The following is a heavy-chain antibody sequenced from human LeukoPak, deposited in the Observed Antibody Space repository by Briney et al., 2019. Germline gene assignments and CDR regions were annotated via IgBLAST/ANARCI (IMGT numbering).Heavy chain of an antibody. CDR3: ARVVSGAAYYYMDV. CDR1: GFTFSSYA. V-gene: IGHV3-30*01. CDR2: ISYDGSNK. D-gene: IGHD6-13*01. J-gene: IGHJ6*03. Sequence: GGSLRLSCAASGFTFSSYAMHWVRQAPGKGLEWVAVISYDGSNKYYADSVKGRFTISRDNSKNTLYLQMNSLRAEDTAVYYCARVVSGAAYYYMDVWAKGPRSPSP.